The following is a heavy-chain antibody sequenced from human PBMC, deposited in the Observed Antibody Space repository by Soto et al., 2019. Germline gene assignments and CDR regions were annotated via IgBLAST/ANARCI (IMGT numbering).Heavy chain of an antibody. CDR1: SGSVNNYH. CDR3: ARDHLSWYFDL. Sequence: QVEVQESGPGLVKPSETLSLTCTFSSGSVNNYHLSWIRQPAGGGREWIGRMFASGNTKLNPSLQSLGTMSKDGSKNQFSLKLTSVTAADTGVYYCARDHLSWYFDLWGRGTLVTVSS. V-gene: IGHV4-4*07. J-gene: IGHJ2*01. CDR2: MFASGNT.